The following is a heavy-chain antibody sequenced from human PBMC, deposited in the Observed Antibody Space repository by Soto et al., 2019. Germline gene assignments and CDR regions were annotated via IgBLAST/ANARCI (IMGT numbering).Heavy chain of an antibody. CDR1: GGSISNYY. J-gene: IGHJ4*02. Sequence: SETPSLTCTVSGGSISNYYCNWLRQPAGKGLEWIGRIDTSGSTNYNPSLKSRVTMSVDTSKQEFSLKLSSVTAADTALYYCARGGQDFWSGPFDYWGRGALVTVSS. V-gene: IGHV4-4*07. CDR3: ARGGQDFWSGPFDY. CDR2: IDTSGST. D-gene: IGHD3-3*01.